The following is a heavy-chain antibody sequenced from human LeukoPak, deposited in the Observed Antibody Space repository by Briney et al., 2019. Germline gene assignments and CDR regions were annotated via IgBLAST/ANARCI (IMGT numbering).Heavy chain of an antibody. D-gene: IGHD5-24*01. CDR3: ARYQGDGYFYYFDY. J-gene: IGHJ4*02. CDR2: IYYSGST. V-gene: IGHV4-39*07. Sequence: PSETLSLTCTVSGGSISSSSYYWGWIRQPPGKGLEWIGSIYYSGSTYYNPSLKSRVTISVDTSKNQFSLKLSSVTAADTAVYYCARYQGDGYFYYFDYWGQGTLVTVSS. CDR1: GGSISSSSYY.